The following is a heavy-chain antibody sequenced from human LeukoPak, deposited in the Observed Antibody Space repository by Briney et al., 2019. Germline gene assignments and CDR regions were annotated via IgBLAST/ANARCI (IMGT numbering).Heavy chain of an antibody. CDR3: ARTNYDILTGYYSTYFDY. D-gene: IGHD3-9*01. J-gene: IGHJ4*02. CDR2: IYYSGST. CDR1: GGSISSYY. V-gene: IGHV4-59*01. Sequence: SETLSLTCTVSGGSISSYYWSWIRQPPGKGLEWIGYIYYSGSTNHNPSLKSRVTISVDTSKNQFSLKLSSVTAADTAVYYCARTNYDILTGYYSTYFDYWGQGTLVTVSS.